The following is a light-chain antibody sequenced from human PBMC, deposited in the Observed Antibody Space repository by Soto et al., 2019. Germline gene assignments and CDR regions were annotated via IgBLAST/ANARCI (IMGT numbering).Light chain of an antibody. CDR3: QQYYSTPQLT. CDR2: WAS. CDR1: QSVLYSSNNKNY. V-gene: IGKV4-1*01. J-gene: IGKJ4*01. Sequence: DIVMTQSPDSLAVSLGERATINCKSSQSVLYSSNNKNYLAWYQQKPGQPPKLLIYWASTRESGVPDRFSGSGSGTDFTLTIISLQAADVAVYYCQQYYSTPQLTFGGGTKVEI.